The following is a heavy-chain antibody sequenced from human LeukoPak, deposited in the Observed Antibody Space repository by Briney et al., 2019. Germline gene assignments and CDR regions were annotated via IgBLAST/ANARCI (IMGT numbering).Heavy chain of an antibody. V-gene: IGHV3-7*01. CDR1: GFTFRDYW. CDR3: ARVGVARSGYWFDP. Sequence: GGSLRLSCEASGFTFRDYWMTWVRQAPGKGLEWVANVKQDGTEKFYVDSVKGRFTISRDNGKNSLYLQMNSLRAEDTAVYYCARVGVARSGYWFDPWGQGTLVTVSS. D-gene: IGHD2-8*01. J-gene: IGHJ5*02. CDR2: VKQDGTEK.